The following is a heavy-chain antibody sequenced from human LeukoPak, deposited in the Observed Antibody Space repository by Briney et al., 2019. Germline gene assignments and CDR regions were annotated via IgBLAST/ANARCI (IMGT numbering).Heavy chain of an antibody. CDR2: ISSSSSYI. CDR1: GFTFSSYS. CDR3: ARGVAAAYNWFDP. D-gene: IGHD6-13*01. Sequence: PGGSLRLSCAASGFTFSSYSMNWVRQAPGKGLEWVSSISSSSSYIYYADSVKGRFTISRDNAKNSLYLQMNSLRAEDTAVYYCARGVAAAYNWFDPWGQGTLVTVSS. V-gene: IGHV3-21*01. J-gene: IGHJ5*02.